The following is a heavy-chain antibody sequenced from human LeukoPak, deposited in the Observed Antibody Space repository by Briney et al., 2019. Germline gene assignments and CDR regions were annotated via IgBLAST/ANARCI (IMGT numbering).Heavy chain of an antibody. CDR2: ISYDGSNK. CDR3: ARDPEGTVVPVYFDY. CDR1: GFTFSSYA. V-gene: IGHV3-30-3*01. D-gene: IGHD2-2*01. Sequence: GGSLRLSCAASGFTFSSYAMHWVRQAPGKGLEWVAVISYDGSNKYYADSVKGRFTISRDNSKNTLYLQMNSLRAEDTAVYYCARDPEGTVVPVYFDYWGQGTLVTVSS. J-gene: IGHJ4*02.